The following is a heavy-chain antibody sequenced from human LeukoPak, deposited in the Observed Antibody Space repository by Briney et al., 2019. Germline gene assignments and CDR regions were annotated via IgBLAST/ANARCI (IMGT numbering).Heavy chain of an antibody. CDR1: GFPFSSYW. CDR3: TRVGYIDEGIDY. D-gene: IGHD5-24*01. V-gene: IGHV3-7*04. Sequence: GESLRLSCVASGFPFSSYWMTWVRQAPGKGLEWAANIKQDGSKKSYVDSVKGRFTISRDNAKNSLYLQMNSLRAEDTAIYYCTRVGYIDEGIDYWGQGTLVTVSS. CDR2: IKQDGSKK. J-gene: IGHJ4*02.